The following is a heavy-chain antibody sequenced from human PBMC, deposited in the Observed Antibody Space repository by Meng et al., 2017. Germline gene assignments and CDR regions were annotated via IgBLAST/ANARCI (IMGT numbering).Heavy chain of an antibody. J-gene: IGHJ4*02. V-gene: IGHV3-9*01. CDR3: AKPGMDSSGYYYSHYFDY. D-gene: IGHD3-22*01. CDR2: ISWNSRSI. CDR1: GFTFDDYA. Sequence: SLKILCAASGFTFDDYAMHWVRQAPGKGLEWVSGISWNSRSIGYADSVKGRFTISRDHAKNSLYLQMNSLRAEDTALYYCAKPGMDSSGYYYSHYFDYWGQGTLVTVSS.